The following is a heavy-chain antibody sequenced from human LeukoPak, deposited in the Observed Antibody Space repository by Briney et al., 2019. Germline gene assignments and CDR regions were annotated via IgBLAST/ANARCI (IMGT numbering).Heavy chain of an antibody. CDR1: GGTFSSYA. CDR3: ARSWAVQDTFYYFDD. D-gene: IGHD2/OR15-2a*01. J-gene: IGHJ4*02. Sequence: SVKVSCKASGGTFSSYAISWVRQAPGQGLEWMGGIIPIFGTANYAQKFQGRVTLSVDDSTTTAYMELNSLRSEDTAVYYCARSWAVQDTFYYFDDWGQGTLVTVSS. CDR2: IIPIFGTA. V-gene: IGHV1-69*13.